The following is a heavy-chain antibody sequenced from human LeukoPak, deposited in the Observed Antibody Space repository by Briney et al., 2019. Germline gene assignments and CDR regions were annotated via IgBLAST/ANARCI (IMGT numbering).Heavy chain of an antibody. CDR1: GFTFSSYG. J-gene: IGHJ6*02. D-gene: IGHD1-26*01. CDR3: AKDFSGSYYYYYGMDV. V-gene: IGHV3-30*02. CDR2: IRYDGSNK. Sequence: GGSLRLSCAASGFTFSSYGMHWVRQAPGKGLEWVAFIRYDGSNKYYADSVKGRFTISRDNSKNTLYLQMNSLRAEDTAVYYCAKDFSGSYYYYYGMDVWGQGTTVTVSS.